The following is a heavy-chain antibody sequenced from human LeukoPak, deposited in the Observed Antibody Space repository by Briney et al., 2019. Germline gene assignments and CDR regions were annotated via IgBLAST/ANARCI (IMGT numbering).Heavy chain of an antibody. CDR3: AKAVVGVAAIVY. CDR2: ISAGGGST. Sequence: PGASLRLSCAASGFTFSSYAMTWVRQAPGKGLEWVSGISAGGGSTYYADSVKGRFTISGDNSKNTLYLQMNSLRAEDTAIYYCAKAVVGVAAIVYWGQGTLVTVSS. CDR1: GFTFSSYA. D-gene: IGHD2-15*01. J-gene: IGHJ4*02. V-gene: IGHV3-23*01.